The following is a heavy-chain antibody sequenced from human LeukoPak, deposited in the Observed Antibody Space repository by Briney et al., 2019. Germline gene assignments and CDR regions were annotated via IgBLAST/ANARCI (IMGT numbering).Heavy chain of an antibody. Sequence: SETLSLTCTVSGGSISSGGYYWSWIRQHPGKGLEWIGYIYYSGSTYYNPSLKSRVTISVDTSKNQFSLKLSSVTAADTAVYFCARDRLRWGFDPWGQGTLVTVSS. CDR1: GGSISSGGYY. D-gene: IGHD4-23*01. J-gene: IGHJ5*02. CDR3: ARDRLRWGFDP. V-gene: IGHV4-31*03. CDR2: IYYSGST.